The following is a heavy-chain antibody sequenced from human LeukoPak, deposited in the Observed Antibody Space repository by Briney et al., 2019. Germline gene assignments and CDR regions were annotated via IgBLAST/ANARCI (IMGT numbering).Heavy chain of an antibody. CDR3: TRGGRGTSYYWQY. J-gene: IGHJ4*02. CDR2: INKDGTEK. V-gene: IGHV3-7*01. Sequence: GGSLRLSCAAYQLTFSSYCMTWVRQGPGKGLEWVATINKDGTEKYYVDSVRGRFTISRDNAENSLYLHMDNLRAEDTAVYYCTRGGRGTSYYWQYWGQGTLVTVSS. D-gene: IGHD1-26*01. CDR1: QLTFSSYC.